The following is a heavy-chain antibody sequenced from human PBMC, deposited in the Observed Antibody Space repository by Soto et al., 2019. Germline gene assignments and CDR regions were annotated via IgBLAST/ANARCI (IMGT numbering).Heavy chain of an antibody. CDR1: GFTVSTYN. D-gene: IGHD1-26*01. CDR3: ARKLSGAVQGWAYGMDV. Sequence: GGSLRLSCAASGFTVSTYNMIWVRQAPVKGLEWVSVTYSGGSTQYADSVKGRFTVSRDNSKNTLYLQMSSLRDEDTAVYYCARKLSGAVQGWAYGMDVWGRGTKVTVYS. V-gene: IGHV3-53*01. CDR2: TYSGGST. J-gene: IGHJ6*02.